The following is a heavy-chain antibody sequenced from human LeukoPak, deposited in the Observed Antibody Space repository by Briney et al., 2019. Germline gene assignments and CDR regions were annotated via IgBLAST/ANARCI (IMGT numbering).Heavy chain of an antibody. V-gene: IGHV3-7*01. CDR2: IKQDGSEK. J-gene: IGHJ5*02. Sequence: PGGSLRLSCAASGFTFSSYGMTWVRQAPGKGLEWVADIKQDGSEKYYIDSVKGRFTISRDNAKNSLYLQMNSLRPEDTAVYYCARDGCSGGNCYSYWFDPWGQGTLVTVSS. CDR3: ARDGCSGGNCYSYWFDP. CDR1: GFTFSSYG. D-gene: IGHD2-15*01.